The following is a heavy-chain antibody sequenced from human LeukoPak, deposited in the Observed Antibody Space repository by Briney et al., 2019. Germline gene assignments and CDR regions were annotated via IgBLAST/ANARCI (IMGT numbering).Heavy chain of an antibody. CDR1: GFTFSSYE. Sequence: GGSLRLSCAASGFTFSSYEMNWVRQAPGKGLEWVSYISSNGSTIYYADSVKGRFTISRDNSKDTLYLQMNSLRVEDTAVYYCAKEYYYMDVWGKGTTVTVSS. V-gene: IGHV3-48*03. CDR2: ISSNGSTI. CDR3: AKEYYYMDV. J-gene: IGHJ6*03.